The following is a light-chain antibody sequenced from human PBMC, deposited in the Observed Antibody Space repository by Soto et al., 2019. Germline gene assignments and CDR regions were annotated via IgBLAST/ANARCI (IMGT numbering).Light chain of an antibody. CDR1: QSVGSF. Sequence: VLTQSPATLSLYPGERATLSCRASQSVGSFLAWYQQKPGQAPRLLIYAASRRATGIPDRFSGSGSGTDFTLTISRLEPEDFAVYYCQQYGSSPWTFGQGAKVDIK. V-gene: IGKV3-20*01. CDR2: AAS. J-gene: IGKJ1*01. CDR3: QQYGSSPWT.